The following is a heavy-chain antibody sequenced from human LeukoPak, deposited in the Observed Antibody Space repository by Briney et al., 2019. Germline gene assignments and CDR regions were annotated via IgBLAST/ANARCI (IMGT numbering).Heavy chain of an antibody. D-gene: IGHD3-3*01. J-gene: IGHJ4*02. CDR3: ARGNYYDFWSGYPSHFDY. CDR2: IYSGGST. V-gene: IGHV3-53*01. Sequence: GGSLRLSCAASGFTVGSNYMSWVRQAPGKGLEWVSVIYSGGSTYYADSVKGRFTISRDNSKNTLYLQMNSLRAEDTAVYYCARGNYYDFWSGYPSHFDYWGQGTLVTVSS. CDR1: GFTVGSNY.